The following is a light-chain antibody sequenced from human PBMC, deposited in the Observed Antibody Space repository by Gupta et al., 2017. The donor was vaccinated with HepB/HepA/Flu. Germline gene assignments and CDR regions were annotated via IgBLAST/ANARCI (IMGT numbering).Light chain of an antibody. J-gene: IGLJ2*01. V-gene: IGLV3-1*01. CDR3: QDGNISSVV. CDR2: QHS. CDR1: ESGDKY. Sequence: SYXXTKPHXASVSXXQPASITYSGDESGDKYACWYLPKAGPTPLLYSYQHSKRPPGVPEPVSGSSSGNTATLTVSGTEAMDEADYYGQDGNISSVVFGGGTKLTVL.